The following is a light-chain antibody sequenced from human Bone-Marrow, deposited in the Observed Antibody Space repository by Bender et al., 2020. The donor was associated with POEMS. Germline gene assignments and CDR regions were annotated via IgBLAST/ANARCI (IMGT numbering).Light chain of an antibody. CDR3: QSRDTSGLLYV. J-gene: IGLJ1*01. CDR2: DKT. V-gene: IGLV3-19*01. CDR1: SLRTYY. Sequence: SSELTQDPAVSVALGQTVRITCQGDSLRTYYSHWYQQKPGQAPVLVIYDKTNRPSGIPDRFSGSRSGNTASLTITGAQAEDEADYYCQSRDTSGLLYVFGTGTKVTVL.